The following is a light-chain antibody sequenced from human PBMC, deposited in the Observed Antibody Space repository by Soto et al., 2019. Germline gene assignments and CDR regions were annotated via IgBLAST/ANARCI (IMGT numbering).Light chain of an antibody. Sequence: DIVMTQSPDSLAVSLGERATINCMSSQSVLYSSNNKNYLTWYQQKPGQPPKLLIYWASTRESGVPDRFSGSESGTDFTLTISSLQAEDVAVYYCQQFYSTPITFGQGTRLEIK. CDR2: WAS. J-gene: IGKJ5*01. V-gene: IGKV4-1*01. CDR3: QQFYSTPIT. CDR1: QSVLYSSNNKNY.